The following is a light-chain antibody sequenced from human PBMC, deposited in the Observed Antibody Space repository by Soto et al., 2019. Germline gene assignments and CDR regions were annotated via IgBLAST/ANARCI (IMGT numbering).Light chain of an antibody. CDR2: GAS. J-gene: IGKJ5*01. V-gene: IGKV3D-15*01. CDR1: QSVSSK. Sequence: ETVMTQSPATLSVSPGERATLSCRASQSVSSKLAWYQQKPGQAPRLLIYGASTRATGIPARFSGSGSGTEFTLTISSLQSEDFAVYYCQQYNSYPYTFGQGTRLEIK. CDR3: QQYNSYPYT.